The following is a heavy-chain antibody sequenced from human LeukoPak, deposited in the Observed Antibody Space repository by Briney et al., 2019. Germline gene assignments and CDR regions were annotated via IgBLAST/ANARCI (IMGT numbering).Heavy chain of an antibody. D-gene: IGHD5-12*01. V-gene: IGHV1-69*04. Sequence: SVKVSCKASGGTFSRYAISWVRQAPGQGLEWMGRIIPIIGIVNYAQKFQGRVTITADKSTSTAYMELSSLRSEDTAVYYCARVPSGYTPNANYYYYGMDVWGQETTVTVSS. J-gene: IGHJ6*02. CDR3: ARVPSGYTPNANYYYYGMDV. CDR1: GGTFSRYA. CDR2: IIPIIGIV.